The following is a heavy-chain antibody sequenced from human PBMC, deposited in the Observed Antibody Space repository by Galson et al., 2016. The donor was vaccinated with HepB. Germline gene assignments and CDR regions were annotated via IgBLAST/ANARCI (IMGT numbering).Heavy chain of an antibody. CDR3: ARHDIVIEPFTIHY. CDR2: LTPAGSDT. D-gene: IGHD2/OR15-2a*01. CDR1: GYSFINYW. Sequence: HSGAEVKQPGESLKISCKASGYSFINYWSGWVRQMLGIGLEWKGILTPAGSDTTYSASFTGQVTISTDKSINTTYLQWSSLQASDTAIYFCARHDIVIEPFTIHYWGQGTLVTVSS. J-gene: IGHJ4*02. V-gene: IGHV5-51*01.